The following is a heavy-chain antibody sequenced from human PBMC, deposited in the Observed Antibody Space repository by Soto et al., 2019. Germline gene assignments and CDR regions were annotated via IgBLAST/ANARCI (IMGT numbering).Heavy chain of an antibody. J-gene: IGHJ6*02. D-gene: IGHD1-26*01. CDR2: IYYGGST. Sequence: PSETLSLTCTVSGDSISTDYWSWIRQSPGKGLEWIGFIYYGGSTNYNPSLKSRVTISVDTPKNQFSLKLSSVTAADTAVYYCARGISGVGASYGMDVWGQGTTVTVSS. CDR1: GDSISTDY. V-gene: IGHV4-59*12. CDR3: ARGISGVGASYGMDV.